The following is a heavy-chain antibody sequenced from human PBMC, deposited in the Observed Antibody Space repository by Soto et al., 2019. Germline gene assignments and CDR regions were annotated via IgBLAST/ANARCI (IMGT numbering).Heavy chain of an antibody. CDR2: IYYSGST. CDR3: ASAGYGDKGFADY. D-gene: IGHD4-17*01. Sequence: QVQLQESGPGLVKPSQTLSLTCTVSGGSISSGGYYWSWIRQHPGKGLEWIGYIYYSGSTYYNPSLKSRVXXSXDTXKNQFSLKLSSVTAADTAVYYCASAGYGDKGFADYWGQGTLVTVSS. V-gene: IGHV4-31*03. CDR1: GGSISSGGYY. J-gene: IGHJ4*02.